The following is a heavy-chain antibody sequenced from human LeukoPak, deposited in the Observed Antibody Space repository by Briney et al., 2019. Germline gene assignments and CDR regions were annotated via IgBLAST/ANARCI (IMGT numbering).Heavy chain of an antibody. Sequence: LRLSCAASGFTFSSYWMSWIRQPPGKGLEWIGYIYHSGSTYYNPSLKSRVTISVDRSKNQFSLKLSSVTAADTAVYYCAGDLWGIAPDWFDPWGQGTLVTVSS. CDR1: GFTFSSYW. CDR3: AGDLWGIAPDWFDP. J-gene: IGHJ5*02. D-gene: IGHD6-13*01. CDR2: IYHSGST. V-gene: IGHV4-30-2*01.